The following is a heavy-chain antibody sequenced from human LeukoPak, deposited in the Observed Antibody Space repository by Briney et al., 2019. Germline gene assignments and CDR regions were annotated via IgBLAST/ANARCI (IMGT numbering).Heavy chain of an antibody. Sequence: ASVKVSCKASGYTFTSYYMHWVRQAPGQGLEWMGIINPSGGSTSYAQKFQGRVTMTRDMSTSTVYMELSSLRSEDTAVYYCARRIAAAGISDYWGQGTLVTVSS. CDR3: ARRIAAAGISDY. J-gene: IGHJ4*02. CDR2: INPSGGST. CDR1: GYTFTSYY. V-gene: IGHV1-46*01. D-gene: IGHD6-13*01.